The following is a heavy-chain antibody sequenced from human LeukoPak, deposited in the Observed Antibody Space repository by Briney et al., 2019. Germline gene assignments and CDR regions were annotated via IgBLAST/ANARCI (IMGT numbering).Heavy chain of an antibody. J-gene: IGHJ4*02. D-gene: IGHD3-9*01. CDR1: GFTFSSYG. V-gene: IGHV3-23*01. Sequence: GGSLRLSCAASGFTFSSYGMSWVRQAPGKGLEWVSAISGSGGSTYYADSVKGRSTISRDNSKNTLYLQMNSLRAEDTAVYYCAKDWGIRYFDWLRGYYFDYWGQGTLVTVSS. CDR2: ISGSGGST. CDR3: AKDWGIRYFDWLRGYYFDY.